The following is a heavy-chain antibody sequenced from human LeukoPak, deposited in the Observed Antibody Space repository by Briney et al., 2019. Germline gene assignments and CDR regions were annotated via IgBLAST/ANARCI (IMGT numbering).Heavy chain of an antibody. CDR2: ISGPSI. CDR1: GFILSAYE. J-gene: IGHJ4*02. D-gene: IGHD5/OR15-5a*01. Sequence: PGGSLRLSCAASGFILSAYEMNCVGQPPGKGREWVAYISGPSIQYADSVKGRFPISRDHAKNSLYLQMNRLRDDDTAVYYCAGRRVAVSTSRAFDHWGQGTLVTVSS. CDR3: AGRRVAVSTSRAFDH. V-gene: IGHV3-48*03.